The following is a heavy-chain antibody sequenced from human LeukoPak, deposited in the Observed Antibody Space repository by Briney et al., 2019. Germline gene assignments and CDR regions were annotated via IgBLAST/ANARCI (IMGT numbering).Heavy chain of an antibody. J-gene: IGHJ4*02. V-gene: IGHV3-48*03. D-gene: IGHD6-13*01. CDR2: ISNSGNTI. CDR3: AREGRVAASGFDY. CDR1: GFTFSTYE. Sequence: GGSLTLSCAPSGFTFSTYEMNWVRQAPGEGLAWVSYISNSGNTIYYADSVKGRFTISRDNAKNSLYLQMTNLRAEDTAVYYCAREGRVAASGFDYWGQGTLVTVSS.